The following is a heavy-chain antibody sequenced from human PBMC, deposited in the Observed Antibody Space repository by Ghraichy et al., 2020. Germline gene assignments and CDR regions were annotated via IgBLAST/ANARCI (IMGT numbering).Heavy chain of an antibody. V-gene: IGHV3-48*02. CDR2: IIDRSRI. J-gene: IGHJ3*02. CDR3: ARGSSTTDAFDT. Sequence: LSPTCAASGFTFSSYSMNWVRQAPGKGLEWVSYIIDRSRIHYADSVKGRFTISRDNVRKSLYLQMKSLRDEDTAVYYCARGSSTTDAFDTWGQGTMVTVSS. D-gene: IGHD1-14*01. CDR1: GFTFSSYS.